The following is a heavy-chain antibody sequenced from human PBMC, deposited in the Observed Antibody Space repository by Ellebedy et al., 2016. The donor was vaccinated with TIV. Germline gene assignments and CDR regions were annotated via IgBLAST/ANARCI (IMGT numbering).Heavy chain of an antibody. CDR2: LTGSGGST. CDR1: GFTFSSYA. J-gene: IGHJ3*02. D-gene: IGHD6-6*01. Sequence: PGGSLRLSCAASGFTFSSYAMSWVRQAPGKGLEWVSTLTGSGGSTYYADSVKGRFTISRDNSKNTLYLQMNSLRAVDTAVYYCAKSPSNSAALDIWGQGTMVTVSS. V-gene: IGHV3-23*01. CDR3: AKSPSNSAALDI.